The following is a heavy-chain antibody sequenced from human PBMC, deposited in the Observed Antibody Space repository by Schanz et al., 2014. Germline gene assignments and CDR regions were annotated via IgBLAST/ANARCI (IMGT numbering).Heavy chain of an antibody. Sequence: EVQLVESGGGLVQPGGSLRLSCAASEFTFNTYCMSWVRQAPGKGLECVSILYIRSTYYADSVKGRFTISRDNSKNMVFLQMNSLRVEDTAIYYCARAEGKDGYNLAFDVWGQGTLVTVSS. J-gene: IGHJ3*01. CDR1: EFTFNTYC. D-gene: IGHD5-12*01. CDR3: ARAEGKDGYNLAFDV. V-gene: IGHV3-66*01. CDR2: LYIRST.